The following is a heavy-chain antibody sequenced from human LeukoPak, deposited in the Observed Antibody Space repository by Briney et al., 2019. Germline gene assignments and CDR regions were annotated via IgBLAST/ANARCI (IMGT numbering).Heavy chain of an antibody. Sequence: SETLSLTCTVSGYSISSGYVWGWIRQSPGKGLEGICTIHHSGNTYYNPSLKRRVTISVDTSKNQFSLKVISVTAADTAVYYCASIDAFDIWGQGTMVTVSS. CDR2: IHHSGNT. V-gene: IGHV4-38-2*02. J-gene: IGHJ3*02. CDR3: ASIDAFDI. CDR1: GYSISSGYV.